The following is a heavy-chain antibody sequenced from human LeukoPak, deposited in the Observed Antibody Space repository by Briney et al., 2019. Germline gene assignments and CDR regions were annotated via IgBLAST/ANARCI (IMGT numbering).Heavy chain of an antibody. Sequence: GGSLRLSCAASGFTFSSYSMNWVRQAPGKGLEWVSAISSSGGSTYYADSVKGRFTISRDNSKNTLYLQMNSLRAEDTAVYYCAKSSDFWSGSGEYFDYWGQGTLVTVSS. D-gene: IGHD3-3*01. CDR2: ISSSGGST. CDR1: GFTFSSYS. V-gene: IGHV3-23*01. CDR3: AKSSDFWSGSGEYFDY. J-gene: IGHJ4*02.